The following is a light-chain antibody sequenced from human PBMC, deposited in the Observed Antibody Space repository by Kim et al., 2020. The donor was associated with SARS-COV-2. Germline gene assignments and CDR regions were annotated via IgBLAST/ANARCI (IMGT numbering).Light chain of an antibody. CDR3: QQRYNWPLT. CDR2: ETS. CDR1: QSVGNS. V-gene: IGKV3D-11*02. J-gene: IGKJ4*01. Sequence: FAPGERATLSCRASQSVGNSLAWFQQKPGQGPRLLIFETSNRVTGIPARFSGSGAGTAFTLTISSLEPEDFAVYYCQQRYNWPLTFGGGTKVDIK.